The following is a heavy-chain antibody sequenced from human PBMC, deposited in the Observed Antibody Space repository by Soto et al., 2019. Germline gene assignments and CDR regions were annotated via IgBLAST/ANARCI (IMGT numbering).Heavy chain of an antibody. CDR3: XXXXXXXXXXXXMXV. CDR2: IIPIFGTA. V-gene: IGHV1-69*12. Sequence: QVQLVQSGAEVKKPGSSVKVSCKXSXXXFSSYAIXXXRQAXGQGLEWMGGIIPIFGTANYAQKFQGRVTITADESTSTAYMELSSLRSEDTXVXXXXXXXXXXXXXXXMXVWGQGTTVTVSS. J-gene: IGHJ6*02. CDR1: XXXFSSYA.